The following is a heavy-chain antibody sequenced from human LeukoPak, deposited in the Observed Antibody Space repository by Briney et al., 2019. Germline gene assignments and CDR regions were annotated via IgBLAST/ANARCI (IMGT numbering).Heavy chain of an antibody. CDR2: IYYSGST. CDR3: ARPERDSSGFDY. V-gene: IGHV4-39*01. D-gene: IGHD6-19*01. CDR1: GGSFSGYY. J-gene: IGHJ4*02. Sequence: SETLSLTCAVYGGSFSGYYWGWIRQPPGKGLXWIGSIYYSGSTYYNPSLKSRVTISVDTSKNQFSLKLSSVTAADTAVYYCARPERDSSGFDYWGQGTLVTVSS.